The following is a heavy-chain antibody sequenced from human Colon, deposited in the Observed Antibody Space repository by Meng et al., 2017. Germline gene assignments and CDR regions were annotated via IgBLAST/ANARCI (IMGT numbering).Heavy chain of an antibody. J-gene: IGHJ4*02. V-gene: IGHV3-30*04. Sequence: QVQLGESGGSVVQPVGSLGLSCTTSGFTFSRYAAHWFRQSEGKGLEWLAVISKDGTKQYYADSVKGRFTFSRDNSKNILYLQMNSLRAEDSALYYCAKDGDIGFTDFDYWGQGTLVTVSS. CDR1: GFTFSRYA. D-gene: IGHD7-27*01. CDR3: AKDGDIGFTDFDY. CDR2: ISKDGTKQ.